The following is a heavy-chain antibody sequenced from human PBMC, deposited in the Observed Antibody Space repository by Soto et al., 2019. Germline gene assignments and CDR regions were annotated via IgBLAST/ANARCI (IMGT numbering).Heavy chain of an antibody. CDR2: INHSGST. CDR3: ARVKKPTYYDYVWGTRVANCSDP. CDR1: GGSFSGYY. Sequence: SETLSLTCAVYGGSFSGYYWSWIRQPPGKGLEWIGEINHSGSTNYNPSLKSRVTISVDTSKNQFSLKLSSVTAADTAVYYCARVKKPTYYDYVWGTRVANCSDPWGQGTLVTVSS. J-gene: IGHJ5*02. V-gene: IGHV4-34*01. D-gene: IGHD3-16*01.